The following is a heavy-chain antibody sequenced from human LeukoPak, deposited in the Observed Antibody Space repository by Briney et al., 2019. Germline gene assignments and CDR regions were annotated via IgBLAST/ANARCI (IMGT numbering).Heavy chain of an antibody. CDR2: IIPILGTA. CDR3: ARHAETLFYFDY. CDR1: GGTFSSYA. V-gene: IGHV1-69*10. J-gene: IGHJ4*02. Sequence: ASVKVSCKASGGTFSSYAISWVRQAPGQGLEWMGGIIPILGTANYAQKLQGRVTMTTDTSTSTAYMELRSLRSDDTAVYYCARHAETLFYFDYWGQGTLVTVSS.